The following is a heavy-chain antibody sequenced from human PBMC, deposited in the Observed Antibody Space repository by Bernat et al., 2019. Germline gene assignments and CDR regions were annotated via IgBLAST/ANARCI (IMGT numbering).Heavy chain of an antibody. CDR3: ARGKIGAAEYYYYYGMDV. J-gene: IGHJ6*02. CDR1: GYTFTGYY. D-gene: IGHD6-25*01. V-gene: IGHV1-2*04. CDR2: INPNSGGT. Sequence: QVQLVQSGAEVKKPGASVKVSCKASGYTFTGYYMHWVRQAPGQGLEWMGWINPNSGGTNYAQKCQGWVNMTRETSISTAYIELSRLESDDTAVYYCARGKIGAAEYYYYYGMDVWGQGTTVTVSS.